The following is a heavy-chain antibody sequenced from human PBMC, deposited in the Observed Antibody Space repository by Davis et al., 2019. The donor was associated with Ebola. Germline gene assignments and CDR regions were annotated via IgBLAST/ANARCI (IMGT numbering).Heavy chain of an antibody. Sequence: GGSLRLSCAASGFTFNTYWMHWVRQAPGKGLEWVSYIGTSISTIYYADSVKGRFTISRDNAKNSLYLQMNSLRDEDTAVYFCARDPSSRAAKYYFDYWGQGTLVTVSS. J-gene: IGHJ4*02. CDR1: GFTFNTYW. D-gene: IGHD6-25*01. CDR3: ARDPSSRAAKYYFDY. V-gene: IGHV3-48*02. CDR2: IGTSISTI.